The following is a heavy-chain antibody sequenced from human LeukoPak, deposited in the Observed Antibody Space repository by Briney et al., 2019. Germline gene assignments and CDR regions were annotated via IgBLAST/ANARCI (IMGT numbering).Heavy chain of an antibody. CDR1: GGSISSGSYY. D-gene: IGHD1-26*01. CDR2: IYTSGST. V-gene: IGHV4-61*02. Sequence: SQTLSLTCTVSGGSISSGSYYWSWIRQPAGKGLEWIGRIYTSGSTNYNPSLKSRVTISVDTSKNQFALKLSSVTAADTAVYYCARASGSYFWYYFDYWGQGTLVTVSS. CDR3: ARASGSYFWYYFDY. J-gene: IGHJ4*02.